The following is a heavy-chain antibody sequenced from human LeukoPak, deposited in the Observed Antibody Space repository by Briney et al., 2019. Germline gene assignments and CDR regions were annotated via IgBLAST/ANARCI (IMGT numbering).Heavy chain of an antibody. D-gene: IGHD2-15*01. J-gene: IGHJ5*02. CDR1: GFTFSSYA. CDR2: ISGGGGST. Sequence: GGSLRLSCAASGFTFSSYAMSWVRQAPGKGREGVSAISGGGGSTYYAYSVKGRFTIARDNSKNTLYLQMNSLRAEDTAVYYCAKDPRYCSGGSCYPNNWFDPWGQGTLVTVSS. CDR3: AKDPRYCSGGSCYPNNWFDP. V-gene: IGHV3-23*01.